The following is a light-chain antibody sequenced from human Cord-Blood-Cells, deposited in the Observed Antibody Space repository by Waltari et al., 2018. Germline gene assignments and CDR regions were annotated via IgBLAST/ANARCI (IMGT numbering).Light chain of an antibody. Sequence: QSALTQPASVSGSPGQSITISCTGTSSDVGGYNYVSWYQQHPGKAPKLMIYDVSKRPSGVSHRFSGSKSGNTASLTISGLQAEDEADYYCSSYTSSSTFEWVFGGGTKLTVL. CDR3: SSYTSSSTFEWV. V-gene: IGLV2-14*01. J-gene: IGLJ3*02. CDR2: DVS. CDR1: SSDVGGYNY.